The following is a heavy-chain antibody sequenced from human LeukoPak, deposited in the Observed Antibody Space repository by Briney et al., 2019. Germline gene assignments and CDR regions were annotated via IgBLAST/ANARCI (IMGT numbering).Heavy chain of an antibody. D-gene: IGHD2-8*01. CDR3: AKDIGKMGLYDY. J-gene: IGHJ4*02. V-gene: IGHV3-9*01. CDR1: GFTFSNYG. CDR2: ISWNSGSI. Sequence: GGSLRLSCAASGFTFSNYGMHWVRQAPGKGLEWVSGISWNSGSIGYADSVKGRFTISRDNAKNSLYLQMNSLRAEDTALYYCAKDIGKMGLYDYWGQGTLVTVSS.